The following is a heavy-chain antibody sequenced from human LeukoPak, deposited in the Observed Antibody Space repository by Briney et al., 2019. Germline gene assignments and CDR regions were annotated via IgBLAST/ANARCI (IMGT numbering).Heavy chain of an antibody. Sequence: PGGSLRLSCAASGFTVSSNYMNWVRQAPGKGLEWVSSISSSSSYIYYADSVKGRFTISRDNAKNSLYLQMNSLRAEDTAVYYCARVDAGYSSGWYYMDVWGKGTTVTISS. J-gene: IGHJ6*03. CDR2: ISSSSSYI. D-gene: IGHD6-19*01. V-gene: IGHV3-21*01. CDR3: ARVDAGYSSGWYYMDV. CDR1: GFTVSSNY.